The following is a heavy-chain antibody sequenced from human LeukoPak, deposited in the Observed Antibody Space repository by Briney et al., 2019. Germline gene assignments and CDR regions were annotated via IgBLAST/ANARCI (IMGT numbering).Heavy chain of an antibody. Sequence: PSETLSLTCTGSGGSISSYYWSWIRQPAGKGLEWIGYIYYSGSTNYNPSLKSRVTISVDTSKNQFSLKLSSVTAADTAVYYCAGSDEYYYDSSGYYGYWGQGTLVTVSS. CDR1: GGSISSYY. J-gene: IGHJ4*02. CDR3: AGSDEYYYDSSGYYGY. CDR2: IYYSGST. D-gene: IGHD3-22*01. V-gene: IGHV4-59*01.